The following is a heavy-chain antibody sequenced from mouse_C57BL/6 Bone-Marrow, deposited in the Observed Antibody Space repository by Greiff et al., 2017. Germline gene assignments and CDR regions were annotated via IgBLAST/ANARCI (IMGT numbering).Heavy chain of an antibody. CDR2: IRNKANGYTT. V-gene: IGHV7-3*01. CDR1: GFTFTDYY. Sequence: DVQLVESGGGLVQPGGSLSFSCAASGFTFTDYYMSWVRQPPGKALEWLGFIRNKANGYTTEYSASVKGRFTISRDNSQSILYLQMNALRAEDSATYYCARSPITTVVAGDAMDYWGQGTSVTVSS. D-gene: IGHD1-1*01. J-gene: IGHJ4*01. CDR3: ARSPITTVVAGDAMDY.